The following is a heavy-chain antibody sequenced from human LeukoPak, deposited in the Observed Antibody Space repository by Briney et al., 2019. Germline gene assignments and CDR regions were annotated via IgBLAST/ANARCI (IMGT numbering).Heavy chain of an antibody. CDR3: AKGEWLADS. Sequence: PGGSLRLSCEASGFTFSTSGMHWARQAPGKGLEWVAFIRYDGNDKYYADSVKDRFTISRDNSKNSLYLQINTLRPVDTAVYYCAKGEWLADSWGQGTLVTVSS. CDR1: GFTFSTSG. D-gene: IGHD3-3*01. V-gene: IGHV3-30*02. J-gene: IGHJ4*02. CDR2: IRYDGNDK.